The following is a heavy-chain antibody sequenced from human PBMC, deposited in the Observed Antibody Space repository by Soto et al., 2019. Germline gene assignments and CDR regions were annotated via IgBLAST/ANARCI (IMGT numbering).Heavy chain of an antibody. J-gene: IGHJ3*02. CDR3: ARVGYCSGGSCYRGWASDAFDI. Sequence: GGSLRLSCAASGFTFSSYGMHWVRQAPGKGLEWVAVIWYDGSNKYYADSVKGRFTISRDNSKNTLYLQMNSLRAEDTAVYYCARVGYCSGGSCYRGWASDAFDIWGQGTMVTVSS. CDR1: GFTFSSYG. V-gene: IGHV3-33*01. D-gene: IGHD2-15*01. CDR2: IWYDGSNK.